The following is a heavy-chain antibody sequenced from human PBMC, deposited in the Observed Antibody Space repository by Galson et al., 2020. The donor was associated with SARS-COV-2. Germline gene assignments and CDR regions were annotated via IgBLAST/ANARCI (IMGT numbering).Heavy chain of an antibody. CDR2: INHSGST. V-gene: IGHV4-34*01. Sequence: SETLSLTCAVYGGSFSGYYWSWIRQPPGKGLEWIGEINHSGSTNYNPSLKSRVTISVDTSKNQFSLKLSSVTAADTAVYYCARRGDCSSTSCYLKVFDYWGQGTLVTVSS. J-gene: IGHJ4*02. CDR3: ARRGDCSSTSCYLKVFDY. CDR1: GGSFSGYY. D-gene: IGHD2-2*01.